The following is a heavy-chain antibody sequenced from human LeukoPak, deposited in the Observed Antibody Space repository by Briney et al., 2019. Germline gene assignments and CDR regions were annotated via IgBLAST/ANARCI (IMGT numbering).Heavy chain of an antibody. CDR1: GHTFTNYG. CDR3: AGVLAYCTRTSCHDY. J-gene: IGHJ4*02. V-gene: IGHV1-18*01. D-gene: IGHD2-2*01. Sequence: GASVKVSCKASGHTFTNYGISWVRQAPGQGLDWMGWISAYNGNTDYAQKFQGKVTMTTDTSTNTAYMELRSLRSDDTAVYYCAGVLAYCTRTSCHDYWGQGTLVTVSS. CDR2: ISAYNGNT.